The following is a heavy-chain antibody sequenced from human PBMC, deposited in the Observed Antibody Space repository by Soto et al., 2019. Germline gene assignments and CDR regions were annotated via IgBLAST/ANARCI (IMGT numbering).Heavy chain of an antibody. CDR1: GGSFGGYS. CDR3: ARARRYDILTGYLT. J-gene: IGHJ4*02. V-gene: IGHV4-34*01. D-gene: IGHD3-9*01. CDR2: INHSGST. Sequence: QVQLQQWGPGLWKPSGTLPLTAPAFGGSFGGYSWTGFPNPPGKGRGWIGEINHSGSTNYNPSLKSRVTISVDTSKNQFSLKLSSVTAADTAVYYCARARRYDILTGYLTWGQGTLVTVSS.